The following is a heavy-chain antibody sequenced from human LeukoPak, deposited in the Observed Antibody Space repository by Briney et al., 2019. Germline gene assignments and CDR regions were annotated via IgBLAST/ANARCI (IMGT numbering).Heavy chain of an antibody. CDR3: ARRRLVDSSGWYGVPSIDP. D-gene: IGHD6-19*01. CDR2: IYYSGST. V-gene: IGHV4-39*01. CDR1: GGSISSSSYY. Sequence: SETLSLTCTVSGGSISSSSYYWGWIRQPPGKGLEWIGSIYYSGSTYYNPSLKSRVTISVDTSKNQFSLKLSSVTAADTAVYYCARRRLVDSSGWYGVPSIDPWGQGTLVTVSS. J-gene: IGHJ5*02.